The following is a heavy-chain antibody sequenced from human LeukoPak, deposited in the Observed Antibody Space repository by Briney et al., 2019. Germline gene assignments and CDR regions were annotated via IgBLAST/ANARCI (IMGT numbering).Heavy chain of an antibody. J-gene: IGHJ4*02. CDR2: ISSSGSTI. D-gene: IGHD2-2*01. V-gene: IGHV3-48*03. CDR3: AREHCGATSCSYFDY. Sequence: GGSLRLSCAASGFTFSSYEMNWVRPAPGKGLEWVSYISSSGSTIYYADAVKDRFTISRDNAKNSLYLQVNSLRAEDTAVYYCAREHCGATSCSYFDYWGQGTLVTVSS. CDR1: GFTFSSYE.